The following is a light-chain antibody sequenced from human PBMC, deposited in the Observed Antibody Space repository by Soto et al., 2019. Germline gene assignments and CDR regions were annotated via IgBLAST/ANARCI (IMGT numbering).Light chain of an antibody. V-gene: IGKV1-39*01. J-gene: IGKJ1*01. CDR2: AAS. CDR3: QHSTTWT. Sequence: DIQMTQSPSSLSASVGDRVTITCLASQGISTYLNWYQQKPGKAPKLLIYAASSLQSWFPSRFSGSGSETDFTLTISSLQPEDFATYSCQHSTTWTFGQGTKVDIK. CDR1: QGISTY.